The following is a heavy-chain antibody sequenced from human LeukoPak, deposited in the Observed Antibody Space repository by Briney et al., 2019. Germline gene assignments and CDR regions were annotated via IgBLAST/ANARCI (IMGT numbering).Heavy chain of an antibody. CDR3: ARDEYGDYMNY. CDR2: IYYSGST. CDR1: GGSISSYY. Sequence: PSETLSLTCTVSGGSISSYYRSWIRQPPGKGLEWIGYIYYSGSTNYNPSLKSRVTISVDTSKNQFSLKLSSVTAADTAVYCCARDEYGDYMNYWGQGTLVTVSS. D-gene: IGHD4-17*01. J-gene: IGHJ4*02. V-gene: IGHV4-59*01.